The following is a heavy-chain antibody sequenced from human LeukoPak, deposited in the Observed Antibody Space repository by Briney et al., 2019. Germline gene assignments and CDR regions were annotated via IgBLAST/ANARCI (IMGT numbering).Heavy chain of an antibody. CDR1: GFTFSDHY. D-gene: IGHD3-10*01. V-gene: IGHV3-72*01. Sequence: PGGSLRLSWAASGFTFSDHYMDWFRQAPGKGLEWVGRIRNKANSYTTEYAASVEGRFTISRDDSKKSLYLQMNRLKTEDTAVYYCTRVGDGSGSYFPGYYDYGMDVWGQGTTVTVSS. CDR2: IRNKANSYTT. CDR3: TRVGDGSGSYFPGYYDYGMDV. J-gene: IGHJ6*02.